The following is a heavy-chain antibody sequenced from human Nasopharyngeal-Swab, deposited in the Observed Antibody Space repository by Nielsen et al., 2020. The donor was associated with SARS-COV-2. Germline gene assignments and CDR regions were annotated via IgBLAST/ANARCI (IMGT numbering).Heavy chain of an antibody. D-gene: IGHD3-22*01. V-gene: IGHV4-30-2*01. CDR2: IYHSGST. CDR3: ARNLYYFDTSGYFDY. Sequence: SETLSLTCAVSGGSISSGGYSWSWIRQPPGKGLEWIGYIYHSGSTYYNPSLKSRVTISVDRSKNQFSLKLSSVTAADTAVYYCARNLYYFDTSGYFDYWGQGALVTVSS. CDR1: GGSISSGGYS. J-gene: IGHJ4*02.